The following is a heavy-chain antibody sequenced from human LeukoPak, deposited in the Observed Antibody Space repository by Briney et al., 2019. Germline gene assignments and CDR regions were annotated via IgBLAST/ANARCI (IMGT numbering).Heavy chain of an antibody. J-gene: IGHJ6*03. D-gene: IGHD2-2*01. CDR3: ARNPGVTAGRGYYYYMDV. CDR2: INQDGSEK. CDR1: GFSFSFSN. Sequence: GGSLRFSCAASGFSFSFSNMNWVRQAPGKGLQWVANINQDGSEKYFVDSVKGRFTISRDNAKNSLYLHMNSLRAEDTAVYYCARNPGVTAGRGYYYYMDVWGKGTTVTVSS. V-gene: IGHV3-7*01.